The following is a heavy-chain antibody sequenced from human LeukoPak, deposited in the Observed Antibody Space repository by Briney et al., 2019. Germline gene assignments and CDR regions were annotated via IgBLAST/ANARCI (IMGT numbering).Heavy chain of an antibody. D-gene: IGHD5-18*01. CDR2: IYYSGST. CDR3: ARLTVDTAMGYFDY. J-gene: IGHJ4*02. Sequence: SQTLSLTCTVSGGSISSGDYYWSWIRQPPGKGLEWIGYIYYSGSTYYNPSLKSRVTISVDTSKNQFSLKLSSVTAADTAVCYCARLTVDTAMGYFDYWGQGTLVTVSS. CDR1: GGSISSGDYY. V-gene: IGHV4-30-4*01.